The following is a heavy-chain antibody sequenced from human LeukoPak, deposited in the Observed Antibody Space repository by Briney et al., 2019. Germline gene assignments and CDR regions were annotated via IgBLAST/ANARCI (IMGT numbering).Heavy chain of an antibody. Sequence: SETLSLTCTVSGGSISSYYWSWIRQPPGKGLEWIGYIYYSGSTNYNPSLKSRVTISVDTSKNQFSLKLSSVTAADTAVYYCAREALRPSRWFDPWGQGTLVTVSS. CDR1: GGSISSYY. J-gene: IGHJ5*02. D-gene: IGHD4-17*01. CDR3: AREALRPSRWFDP. CDR2: IYYSGST. V-gene: IGHV4-59*01.